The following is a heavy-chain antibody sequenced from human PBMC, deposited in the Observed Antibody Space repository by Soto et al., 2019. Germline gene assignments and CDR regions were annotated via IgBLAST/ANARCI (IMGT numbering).Heavy chain of an antibody. V-gene: IGHV4-59*02. CDR3: ARVRTEYAGLDY. CDR1: GGSVSSFC. CDR2: FCISGST. D-gene: IGHD2-2*01. Sequence: PSETLSLTCYVSGGSVSSFCWTWIRQSPGKGLESFAYFCISGSTNYNPSFDSRVAISLDTSKNQFSLRLTSVTAADTAVYFCARVRTEYAGLDYWGQGTLVTVSS. J-gene: IGHJ4*02.